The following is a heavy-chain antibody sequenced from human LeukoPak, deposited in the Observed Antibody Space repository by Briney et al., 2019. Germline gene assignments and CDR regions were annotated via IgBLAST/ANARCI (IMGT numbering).Heavy chain of an antibody. CDR2: ISSSGSTI. V-gene: IGHV3-48*03. J-gene: IGHJ4*02. CDR1: GFTFSSYE. D-gene: IGHD2-15*01. Sequence: QPGGSLRLSCAASGFTFSSYEMNWVRQAPGKGLEWVSYISSSGSTIYYVDSVKGRFTISRDNAKNSLYLQMNSLRAEDTAVYYCANSGLNRFEYWGQGALVTVSS. CDR3: ANSGLNRFEY.